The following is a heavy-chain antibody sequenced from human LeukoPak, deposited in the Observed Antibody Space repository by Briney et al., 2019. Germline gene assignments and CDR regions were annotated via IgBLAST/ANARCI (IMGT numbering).Heavy chain of an antibody. V-gene: IGHV3-23*01. CDR2: ITSSGGTT. Sequence: GGSLRLSCAASGFTFNNYAMNWVRQAPGKGLEWVSTITSSGGTTFCADSVKGRFTISRDNSKNTLYLQMNSLRAEDTAVYYCAKPRGSTGWPNWYFDLWGRGTLVTVSS. D-gene: IGHD6-19*01. J-gene: IGHJ2*01. CDR3: AKPRGSTGWPNWYFDL. CDR1: GFTFNNYA.